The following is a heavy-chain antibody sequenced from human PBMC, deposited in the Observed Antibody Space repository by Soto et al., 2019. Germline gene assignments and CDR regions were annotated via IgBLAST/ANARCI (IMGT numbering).Heavy chain of an antibody. CDR3: AKDSNKYSSSLRGRYFDY. D-gene: IGHD4-4*01. CDR2: ISGGGSNT. Sequence: SLRLSCAASGFPFSSYVMSWVRQAPGKGLERVSGISGGGSNTFYADSVKGRFTISRDNSKNTLLLQMNSLGAEDTAVYYCAKDSNKYSSSLRGRYFDYWGQGIGVTVSS. V-gene: IGHV3-23*01. CDR1: GFPFSSYV. J-gene: IGHJ4*02.